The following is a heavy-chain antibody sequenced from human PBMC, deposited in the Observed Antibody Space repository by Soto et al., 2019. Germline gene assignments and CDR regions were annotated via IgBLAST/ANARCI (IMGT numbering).Heavy chain of an antibody. CDR2: IYYSGST. CDR3: AREGAVLRFLEWPHRSPYYFEY. D-gene: IGHD3-3*01. V-gene: IGHV4-30-4*01. CDR1: GGSISSGDYY. Sequence: SETLSLTCTVSGGSISSGDYYWSWIRQPPGKGLEWIGYIYYSGSTYYNPSLKSRVTISVDTSKNQFSLKLSSVTAADTAVYYCAREGAVLRFLEWPHRSPYYFEYWGQGTLVTVSS. J-gene: IGHJ4*02.